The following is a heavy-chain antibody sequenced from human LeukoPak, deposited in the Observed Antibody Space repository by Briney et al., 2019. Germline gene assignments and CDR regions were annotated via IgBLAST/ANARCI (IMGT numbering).Heavy chain of an antibody. CDR1: GYTFTSYG. Sequence: ASVKVSCKASGYTFTSYGISWVRQAPGQGLEWMGWISAYNGNTNYAQKLQGRGTMTTDTSTSTAYLELRSLRSDDTAVYYCARDGRVTMIVVVTERAFDIWGQGTMVTVSS. D-gene: IGHD3-22*01. J-gene: IGHJ3*02. CDR2: ISAYNGNT. V-gene: IGHV1-18*01. CDR3: ARDGRVTMIVVVTERAFDI.